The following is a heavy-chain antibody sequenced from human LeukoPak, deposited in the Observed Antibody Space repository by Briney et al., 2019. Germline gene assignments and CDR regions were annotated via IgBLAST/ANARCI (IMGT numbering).Heavy chain of an antibody. CDR3: ASIAVAGRQRWGAFDY. D-gene: IGHD6-19*01. Sequence: PSQTLSLTCTVSGGSISSSNWWSWVRQPPGKGLEWIGEIYHSGSTNYNPSLKSRVTISVDKSKNQFSLKLSSVTAADTAVYYCASIAVAGRQRWGAFDYWGQGTLVTVSS. J-gene: IGHJ4*02. V-gene: IGHV4-4*02. CDR1: GGSISSSNW. CDR2: IYHSGST.